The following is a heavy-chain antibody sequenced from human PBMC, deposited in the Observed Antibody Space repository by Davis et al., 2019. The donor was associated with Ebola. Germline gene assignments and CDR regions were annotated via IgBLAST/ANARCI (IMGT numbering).Heavy chain of an antibody. Sequence: PGGSLRLSCAASGFIFRNYFMSWVRQAPGKGLEWFSTLGTSADTYYADSVKGRFTISRDNSRNTLYLQMNGLRVEDTAIYYCAKDTSNIWFDVWGQGTMVTVSS. J-gene: IGHJ3*01. D-gene: IGHD1-26*01. CDR3: AKDTSNIWFDV. V-gene: IGHV3-23*01. CDR2: LGTSADT. CDR1: GFIFRNYF.